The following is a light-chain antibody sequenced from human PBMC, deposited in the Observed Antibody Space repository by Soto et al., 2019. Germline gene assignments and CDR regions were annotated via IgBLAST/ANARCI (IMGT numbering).Light chain of an antibody. CDR2: DAS. V-gene: IGKV1-27*01. J-gene: IGKJ4*01. CDR3: QKYNGAPLT. Sequence: DIQMTQSPSSLSASVGDRVTITCRASQGISIYLAWYQQKPGKVPKLLIYDASTLQSGVPSRFSGSGSATDFTLTISGLQPEDVATYYCQKYNGAPLTFGGGTKVEIK. CDR1: QGISIY.